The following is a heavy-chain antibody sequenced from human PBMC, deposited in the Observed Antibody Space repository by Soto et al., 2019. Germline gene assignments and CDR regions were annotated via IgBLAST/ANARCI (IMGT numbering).Heavy chain of an antibody. J-gene: IGHJ4*02. CDR2: IHHSRGT. CDR1: GASISDDKW. Sequence: SETLSLTCAVSGASISDDKWWSWVRQSPGKGLEWIGEIHHSRGTNYNPSLKSRVTISVDKCTNQFSLNLNSVTAADTGVYYCANNGWYCVEYWGQGMLVTVSS. V-gene: IGHV4-4*02. D-gene: IGHD6-19*01. CDR3: ANNGWYCVEY.